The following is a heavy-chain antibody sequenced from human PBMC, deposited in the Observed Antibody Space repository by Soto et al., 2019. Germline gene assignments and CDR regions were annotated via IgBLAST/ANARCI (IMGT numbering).Heavy chain of an antibody. D-gene: IGHD2-21*01. J-gene: IGHJ3*02. CDR1: GGSVSSGSYY. CDR2: IYYSGST. Sequence: SETLSLTCTVSGGSVSSGSYYWSWIRQPPGKGLEWIGYIYYSGSTNYNPSLKSRVTISVDTSKNQFSLKLSSVTAADTAVYYCARDGVVAFDIWGQGTMVTVSS. V-gene: IGHV4-61*01. CDR3: ARDGVVAFDI.